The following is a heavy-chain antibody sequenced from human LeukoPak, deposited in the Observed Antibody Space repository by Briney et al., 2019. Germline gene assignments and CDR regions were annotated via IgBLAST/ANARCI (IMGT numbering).Heavy chain of an antibody. V-gene: IGHV4-31*03. CDR2: IYYSGST. J-gene: IGHJ4*02. CDR1: GGSISSGGYY. D-gene: IGHD4-17*01. CDR3: ARGRTTVTTGGDKRLLDY. Sequence: SETLSLTCTVSGGSISSGGYYWSWIRQHPGTGLEWIGYIYYSGSTYYNPSLKSRVTISVDTSKNQFSLKLSSVTAADTAVCYCARGRTTVTTGGDKRLLDYWGQGTLVTVSS.